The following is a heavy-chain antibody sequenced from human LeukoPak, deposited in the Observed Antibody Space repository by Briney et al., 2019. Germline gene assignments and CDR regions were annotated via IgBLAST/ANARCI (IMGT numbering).Heavy chain of an antibody. CDR3: AREFEITMVRGVIAPFDY. CDR1: GFTFSSYA. CDR2: ISYDGSNK. D-gene: IGHD3-10*01. Sequence: PGRSLRLSCAASGFTFSSYAMHWVRQAPGKGLEWVAVISYDGSNKYYADSVKSRFTISRDNSKNTLYLQMNSLRAEDTAVYYCAREFEITMVRGVIAPFDYWGQGTLVTVSS. V-gene: IGHV3-30-3*01. J-gene: IGHJ4*02.